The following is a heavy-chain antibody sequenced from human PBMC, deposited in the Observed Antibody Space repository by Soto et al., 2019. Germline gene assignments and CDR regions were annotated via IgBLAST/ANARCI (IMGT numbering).Heavy chain of an antibody. V-gene: IGHV1-69*13. Sequence: SVKVSCKASGGTFSSYAISWVRQAPGQGLEWMGGIIPIFGTANYAQKFQGRVTITADESTSTAYMELSSLRSEDTAVYYCARDRSEAAAGTRWFDPWGQGTLVTVSS. CDR3: ARDRSEAAAGTRWFDP. CDR2: IIPIFGTA. CDR1: GGTFSSYA. J-gene: IGHJ5*02. D-gene: IGHD6-13*01.